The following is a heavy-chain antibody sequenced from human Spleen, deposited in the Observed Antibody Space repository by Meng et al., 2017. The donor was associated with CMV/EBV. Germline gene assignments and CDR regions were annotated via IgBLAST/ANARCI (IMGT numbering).Heavy chain of an antibody. V-gene: IGHV3-53*01. CDR3: ARGLWFGELNFAFDY. CDR1: GFTVSSNY. Sequence: ASGFTVSSNYMAWVRQAPGKGLDWVSVIYSAGTTYYGDSVKGRFTISRDDSKNTLYLQMNSLTAEDTAVYYCARGLWFGELNFAFDYWGQGTLVTVSS. D-gene: IGHD3-10*01. CDR2: IYSAGTT. J-gene: IGHJ4*02.